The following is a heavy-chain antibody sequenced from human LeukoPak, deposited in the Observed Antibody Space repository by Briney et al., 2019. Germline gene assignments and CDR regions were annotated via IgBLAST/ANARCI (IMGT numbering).Heavy chain of an antibody. V-gene: IGHV1-69*13. CDR3: AGEWDYESSGFFYSY. D-gene: IGHD3-22*01. Sequence: SVKVSCKASGYTFTSYYMHWVRQARGQGLEWMGGIVPLFGTAKYAQKFQGRVTITADESTSTVYMELRSLRSEDTAVFYCAGEWDYESSGFFYSYWGQGTLVTVSS. CDR1: GYTFTSYY. J-gene: IGHJ4*02. CDR2: IVPLFGTA.